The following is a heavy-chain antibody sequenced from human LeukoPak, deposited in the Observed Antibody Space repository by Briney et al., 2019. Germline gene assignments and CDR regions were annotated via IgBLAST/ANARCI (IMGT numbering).Heavy chain of an antibody. D-gene: IGHD3-3*01. CDR2: IKHDGSEK. CDR3: AREYDFWSGAQGAFDI. Sequence: GGSLRLSCAASGFTFSTYWMSWVRQAPGKGLEWVANIKHDGSEKYYVDSVKGRFTISRDNAKNSLYLQMNSLRAEDTAEYYCAREYDFWSGAQGAFDIRGQGTMVTVSS. V-gene: IGHV3-7*01. J-gene: IGHJ3*02. CDR1: GFTFSTYW.